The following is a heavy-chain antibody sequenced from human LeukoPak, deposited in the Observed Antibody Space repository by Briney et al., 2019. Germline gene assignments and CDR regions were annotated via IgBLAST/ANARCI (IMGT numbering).Heavy chain of an antibody. CDR2: IIPIFGTA. J-gene: IGHJ6*03. D-gene: IGHD5-18*01. CDR3: ARGVYSYGYAYYYYYYMDV. V-gene: IGHV1-69*13. CDR1: GGTFSSYA. Sequence: SVKVSCKASGGTFSSYAISWVRQAPGQGLEWMGGIIPIFGTANYAQQFQGRVTITADESTSTAYMELSSLRSEDTAVYYCARGVYSYGYAYYYYYYMDVWGKGTTVTVSS.